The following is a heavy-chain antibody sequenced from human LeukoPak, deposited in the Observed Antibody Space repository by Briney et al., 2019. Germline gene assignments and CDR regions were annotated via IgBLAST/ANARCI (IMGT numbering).Heavy chain of an antibody. D-gene: IGHD3-9*01. Sequence: PGGTLRLSCAASGFTFSNYGMNWVRQAPGKGLEWVSVISGSGGSTYHADSVKGRFTISRDNSKNTLYLQMNSLRVEDTAVYYCAKMRYYDILTGYLNCFDPWGQGTLVSVSS. J-gene: IGHJ5*02. V-gene: IGHV3-23*01. CDR2: ISGSGGST. CDR1: GFTFSNYG. CDR3: AKMRYYDILTGYLNCFDP.